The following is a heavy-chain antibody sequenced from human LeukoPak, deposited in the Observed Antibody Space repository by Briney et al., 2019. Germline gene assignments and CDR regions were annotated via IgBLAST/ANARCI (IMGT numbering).Heavy chain of an antibody. J-gene: IGHJ4*02. D-gene: IGHD3-10*01. Sequence: GGSLRLSCTASGFTLNYWMHWVRQAPGKGLVWVSRINGDGSETYYADSVKGRFTSSRDNAKNTVFLQMNNLRAEDTAVYYCVRDIREYDFWGQGTLDTVSS. CDR3: VRDIREYDF. V-gene: IGHV3-74*01. CDR1: GFTLNYW. CDR2: INGDGSET.